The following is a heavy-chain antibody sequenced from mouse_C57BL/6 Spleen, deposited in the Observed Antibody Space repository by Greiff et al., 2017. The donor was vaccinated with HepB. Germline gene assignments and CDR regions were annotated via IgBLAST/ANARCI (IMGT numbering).Heavy chain of an antibody. CDR3: ARRRGNYGGFDY. J-gene: IGHJ2*01. CDR1: GFSLSTSGMG. D-gene: IGHD2-1*01. Sequence: QVTLKECGPGILQSSQTLSLTCSFSGFSLSTSGMGVSWIRQPSGKGLEWLAHIYWDDDKRYNPSLKSRLTISKDTSRNQVFLKITSVDTADTATYYCARRRGNYGGFDYWGQGTTLTVSS. V-gene: IGHV8-12*01. CDR2: IYWDDDK.